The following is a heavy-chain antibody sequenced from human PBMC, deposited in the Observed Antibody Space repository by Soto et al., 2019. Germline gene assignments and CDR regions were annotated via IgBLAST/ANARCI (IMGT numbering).Heavy chain of an antibody. CDR2: INHSGST. V-gene: IGHV4-34*01. CDR1: GCSFSALY. CDR3: ARGDAIVVVPAAMADYYYYYGMDV. J-gene: IGHJ6*02. Sequence: PAALSPTFPLYGCSFSALYCSRLRPPPGQGLEWIGEINHSGSTNYNPSLKSRVTISVDTSKNQFSLKLSSVTAADTAVYYCARGDAIVVVPAAMADYYYYYGMDVWGQGTTVS. D-gene: IGHD2-2*01.